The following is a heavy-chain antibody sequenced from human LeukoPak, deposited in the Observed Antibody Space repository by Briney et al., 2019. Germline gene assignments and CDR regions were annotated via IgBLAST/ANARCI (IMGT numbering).Heavy chain of an antibody. Sequence: ASVKVSCKASGYTFTSYDINWVRQAPGQGLEWMGWINPNSGGTNYAQKFQGRVTMTRDTSISTAYMELGRLRSDDTAVYYCARDRIAAADNWFDPWGQGTLVTVSS. J-gene: IGHJ5*02. V-gene: IGHV1-2*02. CDR2: INPNSGGT. D-gene: IGHD6-13*01. CDR3: ARDRIAAADNWFDP. CDR1: GYTFTSYD.